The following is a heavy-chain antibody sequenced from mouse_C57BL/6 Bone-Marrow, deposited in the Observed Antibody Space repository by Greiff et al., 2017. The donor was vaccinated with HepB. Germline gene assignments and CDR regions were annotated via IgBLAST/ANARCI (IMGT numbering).Heavy chain of an antibody. CDR1: GFTFSSYG. Sequence: EVHLVESGGDLVKPGGSLKLSCAASGFTFSSYGMSWVRQTPDKRLEWVATISSGGSYTYYPDSVKGRFTISRDNAKNTLYLQMSSLKSEDTAMYYCARRIYYYGSSYWYFDVWGTGTTVTVSS. J-gene: IGHJ1*03. D-gene: IGHD1-1*01. CDR2: ISSGGSYT. V-gene: IGHV5-6*01. CDR3: ARRIYYYGSSYWYFDV.